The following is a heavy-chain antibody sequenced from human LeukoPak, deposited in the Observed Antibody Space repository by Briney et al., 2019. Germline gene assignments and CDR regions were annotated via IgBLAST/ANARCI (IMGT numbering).Heavy chain of an antibody. CDR3: VRESIRGTRDFDY. CDR1: GFTVSSNY. CDR2: IYSGGST. Sequence: PGGSLRLSCAASGFTVSSNYTSWVRQAPGKGLEWVSVIYSGGSTYYADSVKGRFTISRDNSKNTLYLQMNSLRAEDTAVYYCVRESIRGTRDFDYWGQGTLVTVSS. D-gene: IGHD2-21*01. J-gene: IGHJ4*02. V-gene: IGHV3-53*01.